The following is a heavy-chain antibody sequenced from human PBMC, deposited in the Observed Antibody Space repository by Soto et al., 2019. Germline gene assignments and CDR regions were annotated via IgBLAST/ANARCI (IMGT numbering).Heavy chain of an antibody. Sequence: ASVKVSCKASGYTLTGYYMHWVRQAPGQGLEWMGWINPNSGGTNYAQKFQGWVTMTRDTSISTAYMELSRLRSDDTAVYYCARDLTDCSSTSCYNYYYYGMDVWGQGTTVTVSS. D-gene: IGHD2-2*02. CDR3: ARDLTDCSSTSCYNYYYYGMDV. V-gene: IGHV1-2*04. CDR1: GYTLTGYY. J-gene: IGHJ6*02. CDR2: INPNSGGT.